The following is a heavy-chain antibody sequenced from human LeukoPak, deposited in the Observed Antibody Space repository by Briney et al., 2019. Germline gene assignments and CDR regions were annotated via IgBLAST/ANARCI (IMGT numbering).Heavy chain of an antibody. D-gene: IGHD3-3*01. V-gene: IGHV1-8*01. J-gene: IGHJ6*02. Sequence: WASMKVSCKASGYTFTSYDINWVRQATGQGLEWMGWMNPNSGNTGYARKFQGRVTMTRNTSISTAYMDLSSLRSEDTAVYYCTGGRKVDYDFWRERYYYYGMDVWGQGTTVTVSS. CDR3: TGGRKVDYDFWRERYYYYGMDV. CDR1: GYTFTSYD. CDR2: MNPNSGNT.